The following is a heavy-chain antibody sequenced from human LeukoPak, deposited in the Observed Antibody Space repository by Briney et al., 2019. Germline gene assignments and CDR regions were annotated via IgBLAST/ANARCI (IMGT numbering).Heavy chain of an antibody. CDR1: GGTFSSYA. V-gene: IGHV1-69*13. CDR2: IIPIFGTA. Sequence: GASVKVSCKASGGTFSSYAISWVRQAPGQGLEWMGGIIPIFGTANYAQKFQGRVTITADESTSTAYMELSSLRSEDTAVYYCAREATGITVLDDYGMDVWGQGTTVTVSS. D-gene: IGHD1-7*01. CDR3: AREATGITVLDDYGMDV. J-gene: IGHJ6*02.